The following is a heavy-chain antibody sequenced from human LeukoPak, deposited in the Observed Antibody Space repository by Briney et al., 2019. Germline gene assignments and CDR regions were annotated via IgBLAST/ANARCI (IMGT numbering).Heavy chain of an antibody. CDR3: ARDLSPYNWGSRDAFDI. J-gene: IGHJ3*02. V-gene: IGHV1-2*02. CDR2: INPNSGGT. D-gene: IGHD7-27*01. CDR1: VYTFTGYY. Sequence: GASVKVSCKASVYTFTGYYMHWVRQAPGQGLEWMGWINPNSGGTNYAQKFQGRVTMTRDTSISTAYMELSRLRFDDTAVYYCARDLSPYNWGSRDAFDIWGQGTMVTVSS.